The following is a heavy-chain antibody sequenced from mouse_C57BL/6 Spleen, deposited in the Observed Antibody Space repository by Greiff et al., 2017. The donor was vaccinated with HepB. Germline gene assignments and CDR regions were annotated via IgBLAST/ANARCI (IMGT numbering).Heavy chain of an antibody. CDR1: GYTFTSYW. V-gene: IGHV1-50*01. CDR3: ARSGNYLFDY. J-gene: IGHJ2*01. D-gene: IGHD2-1*01. Sequence: QVQLQQSGAELVKPGASVKLSCKASGYTFTSYWMQWVKQRPGQGLEWIGEIDPSDSYTNYNQKFKGKATLTVDTSSSTAYMQLSSLTSEDSAVYYCARSGNYLFDYWGQGTTLTVSS. CDR2: IDPSDSYT.